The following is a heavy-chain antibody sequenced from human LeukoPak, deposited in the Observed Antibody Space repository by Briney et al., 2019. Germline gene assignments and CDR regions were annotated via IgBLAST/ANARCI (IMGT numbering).Heavy chain of an antibody. CDR2: MNPNSGGT. CDR1: GYTFTDYY. CDR3: ARRRYCSGGTCYYNFDY. Sequence: ASVKVSCKASGYTFTDYYIHWVRQAPGQGLEWMAWMNPNSGGTNYAPKFQGRVTMTRDTSISTAYMELSRLRSDDTAGYYCARRRYCSGGTCYYNFDYWGQGTLVTVSS. J-gene: IGHJ4*02. V-gene: IGHV1-2*02. D-gene: IGHD2-15*01.